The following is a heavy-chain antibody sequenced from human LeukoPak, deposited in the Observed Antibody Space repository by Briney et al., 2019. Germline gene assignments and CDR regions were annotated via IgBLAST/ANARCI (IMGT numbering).Heavy chain of an antibody. CDR1: GGTFSSYA. D-gene: IGHD3-22*01. Sequence: SVKVSFKASGGTFSSYAISWVRQAPGQGLEWMGRIIPILGIANYAQKFQGRVTITADKSTSTAYMELSSLRSEDTAVYYCARVWVDYYDSSGYPTSDYWGQGTLVTVSS. CDR3: ARVWVDYYDSSGYPTSDY. J-gene: IGHJ4*02. CDR2: IIPILGIA. V-gene: IGHV1-69*04.